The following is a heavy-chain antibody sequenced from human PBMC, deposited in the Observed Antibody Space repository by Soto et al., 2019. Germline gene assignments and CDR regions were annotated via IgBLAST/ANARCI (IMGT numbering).Heavy chain of an antibody. D-gene: IGHD3-22*01. CDR2: FDPEDGET. J-gene: IGHJ4*02. CDR1: GYTLTELS. CDR3: ATSPRGSQYYYDSSGYYSF. Sequence: ASVKVSCKVSGYTLTELSMHWVRQAPGKGLEWMGGFDPEDGETIYAQKFQGRVTMTEDTSTDTAYMELSSLRSEDTAVYYCATSPRGSQYYYDSSGYYSFWGQGTLVTVSS. V-gene: IGHV1-24*01.